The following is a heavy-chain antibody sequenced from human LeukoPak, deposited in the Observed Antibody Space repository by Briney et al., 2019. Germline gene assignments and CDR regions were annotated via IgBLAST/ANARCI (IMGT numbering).Heavy chain of an antibody. J-gene: IGHJ4*02. V-gene: IGHV1-18*01. D-gene: IGHD2-8*01. Sequence: ASVKVSCKASSYTLTNYGISWVRQAPGQGLEWMGWISAYNGNTNYAQKLQGRVTMTTDTSTSTAYMELRGLRSDDTAVYYCAREVFEGMVLFDYWGQGTLVTVSS. CDR2: ISAYNGNT. CDR3: AREVFEGMVLFDY. CDR1: SYTLTNYG.